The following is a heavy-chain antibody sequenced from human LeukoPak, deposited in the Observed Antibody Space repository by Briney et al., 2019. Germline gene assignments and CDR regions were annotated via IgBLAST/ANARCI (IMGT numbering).Heavy chain of an antibody. CDR1: GFTFSSYW. Sequence: GGSLRLSCAASGFTFSSYWMNWVRQAPGKGLEWVANIKQDGSETYYVDSVKGRFTISRDNAKNSLYLQMNSLRAEGTAVYYCAELGITMIGGVWGKGTTVTISS. CDR2: IKQDGSET. V-gene: IGHV3-7*01. D-gene: IGHD3-10*02. CDR3: AELGITMIGGV. J-gene: IGHJ6*04.